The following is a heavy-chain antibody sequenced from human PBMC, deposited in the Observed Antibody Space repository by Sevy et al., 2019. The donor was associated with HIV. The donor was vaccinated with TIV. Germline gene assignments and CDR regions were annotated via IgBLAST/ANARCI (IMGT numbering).Heavy chain of an antibody. CDR3: VREGLGGFSYSLDC. Sequence: GGSLRLSCAASGFNFNTFAMSWVRQAPGKGLEWVATMNQDGTERDYVDSVKGRFTISRDNTKTSLFLQMNSLSAEDTGVYYCVREGLGGFSYSLDCWGQGTLVTVSS. CDR2: MNQDGTER. CDR1: GFNFNTFA. D-gene: IGHD3-16*01. J-gene: IGHJ4*02. V-gene: IGHV3-7*01.